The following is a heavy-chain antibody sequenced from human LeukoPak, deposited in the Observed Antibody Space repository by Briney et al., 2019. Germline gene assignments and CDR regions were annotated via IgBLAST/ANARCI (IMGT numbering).Heavy chain of an antibody. CDR1: GDSISSSH. CDR2: LYTSGST. Sequence: PSETLSLTCTVSGDSISSSHWSWIRQPAGKGLEWIGRLYTSGSTNYNPSLKSRVTISVDTSKNQFSLKLSSVTAADTAVYYCARRGYCSSTSCYATYDWFDPWGQGTLVTVSS. J-gene: IGHJ5*02. CDR3: ARRGYCSSTSCYATYDWFDP. V-gene: IGHV4-4*07. D-gene: IGHD2-2*01.